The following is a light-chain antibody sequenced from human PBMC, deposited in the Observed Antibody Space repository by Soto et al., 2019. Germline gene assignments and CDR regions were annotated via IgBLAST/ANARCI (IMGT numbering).Light chain of an antibody. V-gene: IGKV1-5*03. J-gene: IGKJ1*01. CDR2: KAS. Sequence: DIQMTQSPSTLSASVGDRVTITCRASQSISSWLAWYQQKPGKAPKLLIYKASSLESGVPSRFSGSGSGTEFTLTISSLQPDDFATYYCQQYKSYPLTFGQGNKVEIK. CDR1: QSISSW. CDR3: QQYKSYPLT.